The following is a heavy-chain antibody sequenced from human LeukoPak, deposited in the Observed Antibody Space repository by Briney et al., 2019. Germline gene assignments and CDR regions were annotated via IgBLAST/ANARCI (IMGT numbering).Heavy chain of an antibody. J-gene: IGHJ6*03. CDR2: IYYSGST. D-gene: IGHD6-13*01. V-gene: IGHV4-59*12. CDR3: ARGASSSWLRYYMDV. Sequence: PSETLSLTCTVSGGSISSYYWSWIRQPPGKGLEWIGYIYYSGSTNYNPSLKSRVTISVDTSKNQFSLKLSSVTAADTAVYYCARGASSSWLRYYMDVWGKGTTVTVSS. CDR1: GGSISSYY.